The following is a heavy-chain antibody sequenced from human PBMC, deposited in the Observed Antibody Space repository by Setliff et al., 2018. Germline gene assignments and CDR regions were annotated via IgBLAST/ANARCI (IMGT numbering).Heavy chain of an antibody. CDR2: ISYSGNT. Sequence: SETLSLTCTVSGASMRSGTFYWSWLRLHPGKGLEWIGYISYSGNTYYNPSFEGRLALSVDASMNQFSLRLSSVTAADSAIYSCARDRSALVRGVVHHNYFDPWGQGNKVTVSS. CDR1: GASMRSGTFY. CDR3: ARDRSALVRGVVHHNYFDP. J-gene: IGHJ5*02. D-gene: IGHD3-10*01. V-gene: IGHV4-31*03.